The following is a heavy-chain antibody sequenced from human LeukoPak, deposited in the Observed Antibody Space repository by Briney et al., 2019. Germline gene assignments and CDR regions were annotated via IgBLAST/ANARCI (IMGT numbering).Heavy chain of an antibody. CDR1: GFTFSSYA. CDR3: ARFIAAPYYFDY. V-gene: IGHV3-23*01. D-gene: IGHD6-13*01. J-gene: IGHJ4*02. CDR2: ISGGGGRST. Sequence: PGGSLRLSCTASGFTFSSYAMDWVRQAPGKGLEWVSTISGGGGRSTYYADSVKGRFTLSRDNSKNTLFLRMNSLRADDTAVYYCARFIAAPYYFDYWGRGTLVTVSS.